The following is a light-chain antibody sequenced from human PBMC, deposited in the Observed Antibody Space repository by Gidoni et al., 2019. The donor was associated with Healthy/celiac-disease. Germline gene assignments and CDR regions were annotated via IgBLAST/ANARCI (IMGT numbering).Light chain of an antibody. CDR3: QQYGSSPRT. Sequence: EIVLTQSPGTLSLSPGERATLSCRASQSVSSSYLAWYQQKPGQAPRLRIYGASSRATGIPDRCSGSGSGKDFTLTISRLEPEDFAVYYCQQYGSSPRTFXHXTKVXIK. CDR1: QSVSSSY. V-gene: IGKV3-20*01. CDR2: GAS. J-gene: IGKJ1*01.